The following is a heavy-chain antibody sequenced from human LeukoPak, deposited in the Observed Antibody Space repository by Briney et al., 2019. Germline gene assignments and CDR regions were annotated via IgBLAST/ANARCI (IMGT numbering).Heavy chain of an antibody. CDR1: GGSISSGGDS. CDR2: IYHSGST. J-gene: IGHJ3*02. Sequence: PSQTLSLTCAVSGGSISSGGDSWSWIRQPPGKGLEWIGYIYHSGSTYYNPSLKSRVTISVDRSKNQFSLKLSSVTAADTAVYYCAREISGKAFDIWGQGTMVTVSS. CDR3: AREISGKAFDI. V-gene: IGHV4-30-2*01. D-gene: IGHD3-10*01.